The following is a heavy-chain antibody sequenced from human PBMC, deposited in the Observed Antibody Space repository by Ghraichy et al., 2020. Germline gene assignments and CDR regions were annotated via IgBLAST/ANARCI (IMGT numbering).Heavy chain of an antibody. J-gene: IGHJ4*02. CDR1: GGSISSSRYY. CDR2: IYYSGTT. D-gene: IGHD3-10*01. CDR3: ATSPDPYYYGSGSYYRYYFDY. V-gene: IGHV4-39*01. Sequence: SETLSLTCSVSGGSISSSRYYWGWVRQSPGKGLEWIGNIYYSGTTYYNPSLKSRVTISVDTSKNQFSLKLSSVAAADTAVYYCATSPDPYYYGSGSYYRYYFDYWGQGTLVTVSS.